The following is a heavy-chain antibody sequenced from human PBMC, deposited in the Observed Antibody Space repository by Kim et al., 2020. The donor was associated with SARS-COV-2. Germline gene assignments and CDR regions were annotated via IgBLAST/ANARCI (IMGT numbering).Heavy chain of an antibody. CDR2: MYSGGST. CDR3: ARMDYYDSFGYPVYYVDA. J-gene: IGHJ4*02. D-gene: IGHD3-22*01. V-gene: IGHV4-61*02. Sequence: SETLSLTCSVSGGSFTSGGYYWSWIRQPAGKGLEWIGRMYSGGSTSYNPAFDSRVTVSVDTSKNQFSLGLSSATAADSAVYYCARMDYYDSFGYPVYYVDAWGPGTLVTVSS. CDR1: GGSFTSGGYY.